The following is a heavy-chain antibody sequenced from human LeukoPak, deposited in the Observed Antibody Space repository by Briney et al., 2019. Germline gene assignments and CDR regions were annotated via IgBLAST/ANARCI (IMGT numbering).Heavy chain of an antibody. CDR2: IKQDGSEK. CDR1: GFTFSSYW. CDR3: ARARRNSTAMVYFDY. V-gene: IGHV3-7*03. J-gene: IGHJ4*02. Sequence: GGSLRLSCAASGFTFSSYWMSWVRQAPGKGLEWVANIKQDGSEKYYVDSVKGRFTISRDNAKNSLYLQMNSLRAEDTAVYYCARARRNSTAMVYFDYWGQGTLVTVSS. D-gene: IGHD5-18*01.